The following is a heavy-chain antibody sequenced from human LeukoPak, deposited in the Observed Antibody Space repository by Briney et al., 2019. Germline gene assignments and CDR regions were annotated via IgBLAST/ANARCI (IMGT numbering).Heavy chain of an antibody. CDR3: ARHEEFSSSSLDY. V-gene: IGHV4-59*08. J-gene: IGHJ4*02. D-gene: IGHD6-6*01. CDR1: AGSISSYY. CDR2: IYYSGST. Sequence: PSETLSLTCPVSAGSISSYYWSWIRQPPGEVLEWIGYIYYSGSTNYNPSLKSRFTMSIDTPKTQFSLKLSSVTTADTAVYYCARHEEFSSSSLDYWGQGTLVTVSS.